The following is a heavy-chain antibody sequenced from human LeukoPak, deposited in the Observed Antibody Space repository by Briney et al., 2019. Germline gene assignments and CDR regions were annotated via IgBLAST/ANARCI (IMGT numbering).Heavy chain of an antibody. D-gene: IGHD6-19*01. J-gene: IGHJ3*02. CDR2: ISSSSSYI. CDR3: ARDPGQWLVQGDAFDI. V-gene: IGHV3-21*01. Sequence: GGSLRLSCAASGFTFSSYSMNWVRQAPGKGLEWVSSISSSSSYIYYADSVKGRFTISRDNAKNSLYLQMNSLRAEDTAVYYCARDPGQWLVQGDAFDIWGQGTMVTVSS. CDR1: GFTFSSYS.